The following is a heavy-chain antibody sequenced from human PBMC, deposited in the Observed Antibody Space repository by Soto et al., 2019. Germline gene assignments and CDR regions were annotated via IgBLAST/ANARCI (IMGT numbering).Heavy chain of an antibody. CDR2: IYYSGST. CDR3: ASQYSSSLTPVAY. Sequence: PSETLSLTCTVSGGSISSGDYYWSWIRQPPGKGLEWIGYIYYSGSTYYNPSLKSRVTISVDTSKNQFSLKLSSVTAADTAVYYCASQYSSSLTPVAYWAQATLFTFPS. D-gene: IGHD6-13*01. V-gene: IGHV4-30-4*01. CDR1: GGSISSGDYY. J-gene: IGHJ4*02.